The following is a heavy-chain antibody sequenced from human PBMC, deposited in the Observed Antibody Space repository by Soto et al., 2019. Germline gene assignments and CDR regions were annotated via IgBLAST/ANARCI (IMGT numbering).Heavy chain of an antibody. CDR2: IYYSGST. D-gene: IGHD3-22*01. CDR3: GRRNLYDSSGYLYFYY. Sequence: SETLSLTCTVSGGSISSYYWSCIRQPPGKGLEWIGSIYYSGSTYYNPSLKSRVTISVDTSKNQFSLKLSSVTAADTAVYYCGRRNLYDSSGYLYFYYWGQGTLVTVSS. CDR1: GGSISSYY. V-gene: IGHV4-59*05. J-gene: IGHJ4*02.